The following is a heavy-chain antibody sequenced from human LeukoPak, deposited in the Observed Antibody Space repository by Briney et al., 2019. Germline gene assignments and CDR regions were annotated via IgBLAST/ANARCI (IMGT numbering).Heavy chain of an antibody. CDR2: IIPIFGTA. CDR1: NYTFTSYA. V-gene: IGHV1-69*05. D-gene: IGHD3-3*01. Sequence: GASVKVSCKASNYTFTSYAISWVRQAPGQGLEWMGGIIPIFGTANYAQKFQGRVTITTDESTSTAYMELSSLRSEDTAVYYCASSPPYDWTGGGFDYWGQGTLVTVSS. J-gene: IGHJ4*02. CDR3: ASSPPYDWTGGGFDY.